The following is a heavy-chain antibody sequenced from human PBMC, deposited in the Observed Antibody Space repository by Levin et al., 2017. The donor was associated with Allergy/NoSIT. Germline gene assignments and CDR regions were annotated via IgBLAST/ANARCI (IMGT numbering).Heavy chain of an antibody. V-gene: IGHV3-30-3*01. D-gene: IGHD6-19*01. Sequence: SGGSLRLSCAASGFTFSSYAMHWVRQAPGKGLEWVAVISYDGSNKYYADSVKGRFTISRDNSKNTLYLQMNSLRAEDTAVYYCARDPHYIAVAGTYFQHWGQGTLVTVSS. CDR2: ISYDGSNK. J-gene: IGHJ1*01. CDR3: ARDPHYIAVAGTYFQH. CDR1: GFTFSSYA.